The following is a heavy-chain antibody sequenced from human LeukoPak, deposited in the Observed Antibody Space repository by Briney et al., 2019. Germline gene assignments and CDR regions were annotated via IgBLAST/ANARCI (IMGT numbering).Heavy chain of an antibody. D-gene: IGHD6-19*01. CDR1: GGSISSSNW. Sequence: SETLSLTCAVSGGSISSSNWWSWVRQPPGKGLEWIGEIYHSGSTNYNPSLKSRVTISVDKSKNQFSLKLNSVTAADTAVYYCARLIAVAGPWTFDYWGQGTLVTVSS. CDR2: IYHSGST. CDR3: ARLIAVAGPWTFDY. V-gene: IGHV4-4*02. J-gene: IGHJ4*02.